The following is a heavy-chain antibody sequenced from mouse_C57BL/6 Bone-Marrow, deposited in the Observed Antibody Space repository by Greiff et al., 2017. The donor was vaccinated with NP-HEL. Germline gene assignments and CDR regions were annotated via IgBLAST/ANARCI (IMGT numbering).Heavy chain of an antibody. CDR2: IDPENGDT. CDR1: GFNIKDDY. D-gene: IGHD1-1*01. Sequence: EVQLQQSGAELVRPGASVKLSCTVSGFNIKDDYMHWVKQRPEQGLAWIGWIDPENGDTESASKVQGKATITADTSSNTAYLQLSSLTSEDTAVYYCTTGGSSPYAMDYWGQGTSVTVSS. V-gene: IGHV14-4*01. CDR3: TTGGSSPYAMDY. J-gene: IGHJ4*01.